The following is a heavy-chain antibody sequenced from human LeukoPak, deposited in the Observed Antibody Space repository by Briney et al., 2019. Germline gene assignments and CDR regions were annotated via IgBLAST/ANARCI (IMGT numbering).Heavy chain of an antibody. CDR1: GYTFTSYG. V-gene: IGHV1-18*01. CDR3: ARDEGYCRGGSCYHPYYFDY. J-gene: IGHJ4*02. D-gene: IGHD2-15*01. CDR2: ISAYNGNT. Sequence: GASVKVSCKXSGYTFTSYGISWVRQSPGQGLEWMGWISAYNGNTNYAQKLQGRVTMTTDTFTSTAYMELRSLRSDDTAVYYCARDEGYCRGGSCYHPYYFDYWGQGTLVTVSS.